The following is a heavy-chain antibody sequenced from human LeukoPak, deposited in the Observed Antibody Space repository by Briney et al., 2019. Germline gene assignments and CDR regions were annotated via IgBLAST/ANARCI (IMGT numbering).Heavy chain of an antibody. V-gene: IGHV1-69*04. CDR3: ARDHSSSWGLFDY. D-gene: IGHD6-13*01. J-gene: IGHJ4*02. Sequence: ASVKVSCKASGYTFTSYDISWVRQAPGQGLEWMGRIIPILGIANYAQKFQGRVTITADKSTSTAYMELSSLRSEDTAVYYCARDHSSSWGLFDYWGQGTLVTVSS. CDR2: IIPILGIA. CDR1: GYTFTSYD.